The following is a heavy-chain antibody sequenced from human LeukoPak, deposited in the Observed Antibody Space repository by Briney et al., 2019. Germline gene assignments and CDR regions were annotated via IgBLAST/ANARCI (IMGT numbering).Heavy chain of an antibody. J-gene: IGHJ4*02. CDR2: IRTSGSAE. D-gene: IGHD2-21*01. Sequence: GGSLRPSCAASGFTFSSYELNWVRQAPGKGREWLSYIRTSGSAEYAHSVKGRFTISRDNAKNSLYLQMNSLRAEDTAVYYCARVRKPTKNSGYYLDYWGQGTLVTVSS. CDR1: GFTFSSYE. CDR3: ARVRKPTKNSGYYLDY. V-gene: IGHV3-48*03.